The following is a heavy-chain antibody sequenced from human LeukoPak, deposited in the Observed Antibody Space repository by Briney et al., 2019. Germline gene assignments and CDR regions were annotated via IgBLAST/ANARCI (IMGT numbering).Heavy chain of an antibody. D-gene: IGHD6-19*01. J-gene: IGHJ4*02. Sequence: GGSLRLSCAASGFTFSSYSMNWVRQAPGKGLEWVSSISSSSSYIYYADSVKGRFTISRDNSKNTLYLQMNSLRAEDTAVYYCAKASWLALYYFDYWGQGTLVTVSS. CDR2: ISSSSSYI. CDR3: AKASWLALYYFDY. V-gene: IGHV3-21*01. CDR1: GFTFSSYS.